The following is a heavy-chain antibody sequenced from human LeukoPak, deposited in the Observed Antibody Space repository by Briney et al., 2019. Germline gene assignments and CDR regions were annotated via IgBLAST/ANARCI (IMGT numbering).Heavy chain of an antibody. CDR3: ARDLSGYGSGSYPPDY. J-gene: IGHJ4*02. V-gene: IGHV4-59*10. Sequence: SETLSLTCAVYGWSFSSYYWSWIRQPAGKDRGWIGRTNTSGSTNYNPSLKSRVTMSVDTSKNQFSLKLSSVTAADTAVYYCARDLSGYGSGSYPPDYWGQGTLVTVSS. D-gene: IGHD3-10*01. CDR1: GWSFSSYY. CDR2: TNTSGST.